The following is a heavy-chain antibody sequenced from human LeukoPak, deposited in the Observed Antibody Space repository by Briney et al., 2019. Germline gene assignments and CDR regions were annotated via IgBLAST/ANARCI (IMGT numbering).Heavy chain of an antibody. CDR3: ARGWALS. V-gene: IGHV6-1*01. Sequence: PSQTLSLTSADSRDSLSNKMGAWNWIRQSPSRGIEWLGRTYSRSEWNTDYAFSVQDRITFTADTSKNQFSRQLVFVSPEDAAVYYCARGWALSWGQGTLVTVSS. CDR2: TYSRSEWNT. CDR1: RDSLSNKMGA. J-gene: IGHJ5*02. D-gene: IGHD1-26*01.